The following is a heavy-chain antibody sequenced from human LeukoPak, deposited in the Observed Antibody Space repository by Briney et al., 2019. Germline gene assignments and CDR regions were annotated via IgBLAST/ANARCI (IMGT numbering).Heavy chain of an antibody. V-gene: IGHV1-46*01. D-gene: IGHD3-16*02. CDR2: INPHGGST. Sequence: GASVKVSCKASGYTFSSYYMHWLRQAPGHGPEWMGIINPHGGSTDYAQKFQGRVTMTRDMSTSTVYMELSSLTSDDTAVYYCAKDYVWGSYPPWYFDYWGQGTLVTIS. CDR1: GYTFSSYY. CDR3: AKDYVWGSYPPWYFDY. J-gene: IGHJ4*02.